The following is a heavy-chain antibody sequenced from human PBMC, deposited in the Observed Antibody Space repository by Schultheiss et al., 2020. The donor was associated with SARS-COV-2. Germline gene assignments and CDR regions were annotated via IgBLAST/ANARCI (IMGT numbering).Heavy chain of an antibody. CDR2: INHRGST. D-gene: IGHD3-10*01. Sequence: SETLSLTCAVYGGSFSGYYWSWIRQPPGKGLEWIGEINHRGSTNYSPSLTSRVIVSVDTSKNQFSLKLSSVTAADTAVYYCARVSLRGSDYWGQGTLVTVSS. V-gene: IGHV4-34*01. CDR1: GGSFSGYY. CDR3: ARVSLRGSDY. J-gene: IGHJ4*02.